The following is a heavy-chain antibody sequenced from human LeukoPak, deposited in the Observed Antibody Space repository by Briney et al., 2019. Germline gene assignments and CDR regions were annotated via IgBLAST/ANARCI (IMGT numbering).Heavy chain of an antibody. CDR1: GFTFSDFA. J-gene: IGHJ3*02. Sequence: GGSLRLSCLASGFTFSDFAMNWVRQAPGKGLEWVSHIGAGGVDTYYADSVKGRFTISRDNANTTLYPQLTSLRADDAAVYFCAKDMVQRNGVSDPFDIWGQGTTVTVSS. D-gene: IGHD1-1*01. CDR3: AKDMVQRNGVSDPFDI. V-gene: IGHV3-23*01. CDR2: IGAGGVDT.